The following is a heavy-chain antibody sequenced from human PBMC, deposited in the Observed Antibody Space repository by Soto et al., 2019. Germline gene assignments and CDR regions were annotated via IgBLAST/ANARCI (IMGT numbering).Heavy chain of an antibody. V-gene: IGHV4-30-4*01. CDR3: ARGGTYDFWSGYSTRVGPYFDY. CDR2: IYYSGST. D-gene: IGHD3-3*01. CDR1: GGSISSGDYY. J-gene: IGHJ4*02. Sequence: SETLSLTCTVSGGSISSGDYYWSWIRQPPGKGLEWIGYIYYSGSTYYNPSLKSRVTISVDTSKNQFSLKLSSVTAADTAVYYCARGGTYDFWSGYSTRVGPYFDYWGQGTLVTVSS.